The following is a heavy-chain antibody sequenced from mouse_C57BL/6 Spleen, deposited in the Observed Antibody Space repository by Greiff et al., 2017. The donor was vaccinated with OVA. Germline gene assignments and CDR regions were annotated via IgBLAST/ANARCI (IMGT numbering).Heavy chain of an antibody. J-gene: IGHJ4*01. CDR2: IYPGSGST. CDR1: GYTFTSYW. Sequence: QVQLQQPGAELMKPGASVKMSCKASGYTFTSYWITWVKQRPGQGLEWIGDIYPGSGSTNYNEKFKSKATLTVDTSSSTAYMQLSSLTSEDSAVYYCANYYGSSRYAMDYWGQGTSVTVSS. D-gene: IGHD1-1*01. CDR3: ANYYGSSRYAMDY. V-gene: IGHV1-55*01.